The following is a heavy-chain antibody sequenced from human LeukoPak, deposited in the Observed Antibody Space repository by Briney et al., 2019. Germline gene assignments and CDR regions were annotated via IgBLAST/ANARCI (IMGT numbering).Heavy chain of an antibody. CDR1: GFTFSRYW. Sequence: GGSLRLSCAASGFTFSRYWMSWVRRAPRKGLEWVANIKQDGSETYYVDSVKGRFTISRDNAKNSLYLQMNSLRAEDTAVYYCARDKGDYDTSGSLFVFGGQGTLVTVSS. D-gene: IGHD3-22*01. J-gene: IGHJ4*02. V-gene: IGHV3-7*03. CDR2: IKQDGSET. CDR3: ARDKGDYDTSGSLFVF.